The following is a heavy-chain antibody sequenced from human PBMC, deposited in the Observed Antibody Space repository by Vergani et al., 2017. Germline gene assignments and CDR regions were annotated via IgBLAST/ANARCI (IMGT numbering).Heavy chain of an antibody. D-gene: IGHD5-12*01. CDR3: TRQPQEGASGPPSVPT. CDR2: INHSGST. J-gene: IGHJ4*02. V-gene: IGHV4-38-2*01. Sequence: QVQLQESGPGLVEPSETLSLTCAVSGYSIRNGYYWGWIRQPPGKGLEWIGSINHSGSTRYNPYLKSRVTITVDTSKNDFSLKVTSVTAADTAVYYCTRQPQEGASGPPSVPTWGQGISVIVSS. CDR1: GYSIRNGYY.